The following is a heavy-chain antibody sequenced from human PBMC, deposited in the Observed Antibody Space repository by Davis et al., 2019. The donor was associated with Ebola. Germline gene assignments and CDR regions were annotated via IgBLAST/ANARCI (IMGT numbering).Heavy chain of an antibody. CDR3: ARDTGLRPY. CDR2: ISWNSGSI. V-gene: IGHV3-9*01. CDR1: GFTFDDYA. J-gene: IGHJ4*02. D-gene: IGHD5-12*01. Sequence: SLKISCAASGFTFDDYAMHWVRQAPGKGLEWVSGISWNSGSIGYADSVKGRFTISRDNAKNSLYLQMNSLRSEDTAVYYCARDTGLRPYWGQGTLVTVSS.